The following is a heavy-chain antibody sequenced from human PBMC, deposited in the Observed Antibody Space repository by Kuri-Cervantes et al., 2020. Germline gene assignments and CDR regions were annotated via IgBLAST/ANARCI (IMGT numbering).Heavy chain of an antibody. CDR2: INPNSGGT. CDR1: GYTFTGYD. V-gene: IGHV1-2*02. D-gene: IGHD4/OR15-4a*01. Sequence: ASVKVSCKASGYTFTGYDMHWVRQAPGQGLEWMGWINPNSGGTNYAQKFQGRVTMTRATSISTAYMELSRLRSADTDVYYCAEQEPLTHCDAIDFWGQGTMVTVSS. CDR3: AEQEPLTHCDAIDF. J-gene: IGHJ3*01.